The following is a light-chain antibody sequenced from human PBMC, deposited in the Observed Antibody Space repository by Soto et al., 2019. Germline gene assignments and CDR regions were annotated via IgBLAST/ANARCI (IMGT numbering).Light chain of an antibody. CDR3: QHYGSSPPYT. Sequence: EIVLTQSPGTLSLSPGERATLSCRASQSVSSSYLAWYQQKPGQAPSLLIYAASSRAAGVLDRFIGSGSGTDFTLPISRLEPEDFVVYYCQHYGSSPPYTFGQGTKLEIK. CDR2: AAS. J-gene: IGKJ2*01. V-gene: IGKV3-20*01. CDR1: QSVSSSY.